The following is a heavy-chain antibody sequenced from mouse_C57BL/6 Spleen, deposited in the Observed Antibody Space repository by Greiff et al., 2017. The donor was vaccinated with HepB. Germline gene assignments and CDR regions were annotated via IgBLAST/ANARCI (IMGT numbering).Heavy chain of an antibody. J-gene: IGHJ3*01. CDR2: ISYDGSN. CDR3: AREGDSSGLAWFAY. D-gene: IGHD3-2*02. Sequence: EVQLVESGPGLVKPSQSLSLTCSVTGYSITSGYYWNWIRQFPGNKLEWMGYISYDGSNNYNPSLKNRISITRDTSKNQFFLKLNSVTTEDTATYYCAREGDSSGLAWFAYWGQGTLVTVSA. CDR1: GYSITSGYY. V-gene: IGHV3-6*01.